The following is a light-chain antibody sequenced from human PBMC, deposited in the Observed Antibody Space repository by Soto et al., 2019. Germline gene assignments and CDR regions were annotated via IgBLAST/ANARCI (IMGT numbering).Light chain of an antibody. CDR2: AAS. Sequence: DIQMTQSPSSLSASVGDSVTITCRASQSIANYLNWYQQKPGKAPNLLIYAASALQSGVPSRFRGSGSGTAFTLTISSLQPEEFASYYCQQSFNTLYTFGQGTRLEIK. CDR3: QQSFNTLYT. V-gene: IGKV1-39*01. CDR1: QSIANY. J-gene: IGKJ2*01.